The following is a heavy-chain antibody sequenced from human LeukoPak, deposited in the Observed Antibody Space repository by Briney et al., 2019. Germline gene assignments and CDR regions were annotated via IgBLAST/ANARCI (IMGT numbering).Heavy chain of an antibody. J-gene: IGHJ4*02. CDR2: INYDGTNT. CDR1: AFTFNTYA. CDR3: AKDRSPMIRGVFDY. D-gene: IGHD3-10*01. Sequence: GGSLRLSCAASAFTFNTYAMHWVRQAPGKGLEWVAFINYDGTNTYYADSVKGRFTISRDNSKNTLYLQMNSLRAEDTAVYYCAKDRSPMIRGVFDYWGQGTLVIVSS. V-gene: IGHV3-30*02.